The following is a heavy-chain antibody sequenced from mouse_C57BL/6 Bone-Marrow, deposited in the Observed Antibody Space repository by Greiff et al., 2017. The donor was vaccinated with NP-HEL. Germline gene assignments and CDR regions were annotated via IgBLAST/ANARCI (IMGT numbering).Heavy chain of an antibody. CDR1: GYTFTSYW. D-gene: IGHD1-1*02. Sequence: QVQLKESGAELVKPGASVKVSCKASGYTFTSYWMHWVKQRPGQGLEWIGNIYPSDSETHYNQKFKDKATLTVDKSSSTAYMQLSSLTSEDSAVYYCARGVWSPYYFDYWGQGTTLTVSS. V-gene: IGHV1-61*01. CDR3: ARGVWSPYYFDY. CDR2: IYPSDSET. J-gene: IGHJ2*01.